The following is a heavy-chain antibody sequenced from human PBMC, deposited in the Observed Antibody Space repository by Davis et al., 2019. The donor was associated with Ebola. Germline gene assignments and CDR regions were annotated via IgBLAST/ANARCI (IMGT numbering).Heavy chain of an antibody. CDR1: GFIFSNYA. V-gene: IGHV3-23*01. CDR3: ARRVGARSGFDY. D-gene: IGHD1-26*01. Sequence: GGSLRLSCAASGFIFSNYAMSWVRQAPGKGLEWVSTITGSADLTHYADSVKGRFTVSRDNSKNTLYLQMNSLRSEDTAVYYCARRVGARSGFDYWGQGTLVTVSS. CDR2: ITGSADLT. J-gene: IGHJ4*02.